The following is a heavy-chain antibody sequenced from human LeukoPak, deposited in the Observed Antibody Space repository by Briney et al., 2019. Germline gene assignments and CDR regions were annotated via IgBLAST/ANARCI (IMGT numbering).Heavy chain of an antibody. CDR1: GGSITSNY. CDR2: AYYNGRA. V-gene: IGHV4-59*01. CDR3: AREVSPSDHYYYYGVDV. J-gene: IGHJ6*02. Sequence: TSETLSLTCTVSGGSITSNYWSWIRQPPGKGLEWIGYAYYNGRANYNPSLKSRLTISVDTSKNQFSLNLSSVTAADTAVYYCAREVSPSDHYYYYGVDVWGRGTTVTVSS. D-gene: IGHD5/OR15-5a*01.